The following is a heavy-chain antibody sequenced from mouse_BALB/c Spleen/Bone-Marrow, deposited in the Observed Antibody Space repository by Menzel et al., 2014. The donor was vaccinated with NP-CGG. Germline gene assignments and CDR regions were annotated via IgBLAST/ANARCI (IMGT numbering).Heavy chain of an antibody. V-gene: IGHV1S81*02. CDR1: GYTFTSYW. J-gene: IGHJ2*01. CDR2: INPSNGRT. Sequence: VQLQQSGAELVKPGASVKLSCKASGYTFTSYWMHWVKQRPGQGLEWIGEINPSNGRTNYNEKFKSKATLTVDKSSGTAYTQLSSLTSEDSAVYYCARGGFDYWGQGTTLTVSS. CDR3: ARGGFDY.